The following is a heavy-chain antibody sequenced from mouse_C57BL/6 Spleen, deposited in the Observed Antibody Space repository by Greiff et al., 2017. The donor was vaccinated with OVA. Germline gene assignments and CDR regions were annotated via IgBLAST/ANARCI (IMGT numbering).Heavy chain of an antibody. D-gene: IGHD1-1*01. J-gene: IGHJ1*03. V-gene: IGHV1-82*01. CDR1: GYAFSSSW. Sequence: VMLVESGPELVKPGASVKISCKASGYAFSSSWMNWVKQRPGKGLEWIGRIYPGDGDPNYNGKFKGKATLTADKSSSTAYMQRSSLTSEDSAVYFCARSNTGVAPSYWYFDVWGTGTTVTVSS. CDR2: IYPGDGDP. CDR3: ARSNTGVAPSYWYFDV.